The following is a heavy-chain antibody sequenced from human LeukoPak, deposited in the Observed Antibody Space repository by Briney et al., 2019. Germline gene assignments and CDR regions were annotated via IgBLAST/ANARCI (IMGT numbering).Heavy chain of an antibody. V-gene: IGHV3-23*01. D-gene: IGHD5-18*01. CDR2: ISGSGGST. J-gene: IGHJ6*02. CDR3: ARNIVDTAMVYYYGMDV. Sequence: GGSLRLSCAASGFTFSSYAMSWVRQAPGKGLEWVSAISGSGGSTYYADSVKGRFTISRDNSKNTLYLQMNSLRAKDTAVYYCARNIVDTAMVYYYGMDVWGQGTTVTVSS. CDR1: GFTFSSYA.